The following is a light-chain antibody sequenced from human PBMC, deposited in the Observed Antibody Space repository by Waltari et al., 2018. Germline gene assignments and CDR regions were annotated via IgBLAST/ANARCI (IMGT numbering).Light chain of an antibody. CDR3: QQYTSWPLS. CDR1: QSMSSS. Sequence: EIVMTQSPATLSVSPGERATLSCRASQSMSSSLAWYQQKAGQAPRLLFYDTSTRATGIPARFTASGSGTEFTLTISSLQSEDFAVYYCQQYTSWPLSFGGGTKVDLK. CDR2: DTS. V-gene: IGKV3-15*01. J-gene: IGKJ4*01.